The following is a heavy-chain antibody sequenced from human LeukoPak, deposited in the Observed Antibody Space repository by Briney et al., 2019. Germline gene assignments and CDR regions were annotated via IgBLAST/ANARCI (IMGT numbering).Heavy chain of an antibody. CDR1: GGSFSGYY. CDR3: ARGLAAAGSPIGW. D-gene: IGHD6-13*01. CDR2: INHSGST. Sequence: SETLSLTCAVYGGSFSGYYWSWIRQPPGKGLEWIGEINHSGSTNYNPSLKSRVTISVDTSKNQFSLKLSSVTAADTAVYYCARGLAAAGSPIGWWGQGTLVTVSS. J-gene: IGHJ4*02. V-gene: IGHV4-34*01.